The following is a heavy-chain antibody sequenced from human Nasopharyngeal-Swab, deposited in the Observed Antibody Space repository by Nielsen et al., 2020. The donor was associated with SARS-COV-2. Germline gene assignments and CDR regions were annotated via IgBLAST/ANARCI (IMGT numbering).Heavy chain of an antibody. J-gene: IGHJ5*02. V-gene: IGHV1-24*01. CDR3: ATAAVAGNAGWFDP. CDR2: FDPEDGET. CDR1: GYTLTDFS. D-gene: IGHD6-19*01. Sequence: ASVKVSCKVSGYTLTDFSMHWVRQAPGKGLEWMGGFDPEDGETIYAQKFQGRVTMTEDTSTDTAYMELSSLRSEDTAVYYCATAAVAGNAGWFDPWGQGTLVTVSS.